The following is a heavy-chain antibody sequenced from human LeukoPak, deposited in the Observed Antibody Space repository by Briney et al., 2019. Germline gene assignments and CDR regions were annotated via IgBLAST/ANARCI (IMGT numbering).Heavy chain of an antibody. J-gene: IGHJ4*02. CDR2: IYYSGST. CDR3: ARASSSSWYFDY. Sequence: PSETLSLTCTLSRCYIRCYYWSWIRQPPGKGLEWIGYIYYSGSTNYNPSLKTRVTMSVDTPKNQFSLKLTSATAADTAVYYCARASSSSWYFDYWGQGTVVTVSS. V-gene: IGHV4-59*01. D-gene: IGHD6-13*01. CDR1: RCYIRCYY.